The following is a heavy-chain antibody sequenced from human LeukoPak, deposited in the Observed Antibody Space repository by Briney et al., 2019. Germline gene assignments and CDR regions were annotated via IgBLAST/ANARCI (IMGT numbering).Heavy chain of an antibody. CDR3: ARDPRISEYCSGGSGYGFDY. J-gene: IGHJ4*02. D-gene: IGHD2-15*01. CDR1: GYTFTSYY. V-gene: IGHV1-46*03. Sequence: GASVKVTCKASGYTFTSYYMHWVRHAPGQGLEWMGIINPSGGSTSYAPNFQGRVTMTWDTTTSTVYMELSSLRSEDTAVYYCARDPRISEYCSGGSGYGFDYWGQRTLVTVSS. CDR2: INPSGGST.